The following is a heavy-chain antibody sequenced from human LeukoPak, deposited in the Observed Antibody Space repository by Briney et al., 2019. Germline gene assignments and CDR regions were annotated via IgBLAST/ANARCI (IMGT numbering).Heavy chain of an antibody. CDR1: GFTFSSYW. D-gene: IGHD3-10*01. J-gene: IGHJ6*03. CDR3: ARDKMVRGLDYYMDV. V-gene: IGHV3-7*01. CDR2: IKQDGSEK. Sequence: PGGSLRLSCAASGFTFSSYWMSWVRQAPGKGLEWVANIKQDGSEKYYVDSVKGRFTISRDNAKNSLYLQMNSLRAEDTAVYYCARDKMVRGLDYYMDVWGKGTTVTISS.